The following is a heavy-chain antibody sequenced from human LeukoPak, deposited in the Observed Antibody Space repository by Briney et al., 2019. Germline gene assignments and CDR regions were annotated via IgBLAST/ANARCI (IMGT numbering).Heavy chain of an antibody. D-gene: IGHD3-9*01. CDR3: ARESYEILAGYYVNWFDP. J-gene: IGHJ5*02. V-gene: IGHV3-30*01. Sequence: GGSLRLSCAASGFTFSNAWMSWVRQAPGKGLEWVTIISYDGTNKYYADSVKGRFTISRDNSQNTLYLQMNSLRTEDTAVYYCARESYEILAGYYVNWFDPWGQGTLVTVSS. CDR1: GFTFSNAW. CDR2: ISYDGTNK.